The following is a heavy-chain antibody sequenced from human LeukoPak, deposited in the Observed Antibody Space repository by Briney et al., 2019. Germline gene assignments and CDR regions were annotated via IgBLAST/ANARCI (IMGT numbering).Heavy chain of an antibody. Sequence: TSETLSLTCAVYGGSFSGYYWSWIRQPPGKGLEWIGYIYYSGSTNYNPSLKSRVTISVDTSKNQFSLKLSSVTAADTAVYYCARDSETGAYFDYWGQGTLVTVSS. CDR2: IYYSGST. CDR3: ARDSETGAYFDY. D-gene: IGHD2-8*02. CDR1: GGSFSGYY. J-gene: IGHJ4*02. V-gene: IGHV4-59*01.